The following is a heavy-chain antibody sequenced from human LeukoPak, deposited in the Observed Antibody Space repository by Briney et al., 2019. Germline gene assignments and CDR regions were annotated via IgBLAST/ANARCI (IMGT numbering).Heavy chain of an antibody. D-gene: IGHD3-9*01. CDR3: VRDLFYDCSGYYDH. CDR2: IYSGGTT. Sequence: GGSLRLSCAVSGFTVATNYMSWVRQAPGKGLEWVSVIYSGGTTNYADSVRARFTISRDSSANTLYLQMDNLRVEDTAVYYCVRDLFYDCSGYYDHWGQGTLVTVSS. J-gene: IGHJ4*02. CDR1: GFTVATNY. V-gene: IGHV3-66*01.